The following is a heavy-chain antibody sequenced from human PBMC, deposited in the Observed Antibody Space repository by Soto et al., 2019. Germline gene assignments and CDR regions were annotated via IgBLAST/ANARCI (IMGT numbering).Heavy chain of an antibody. Sequence: QVRLVESGGGVVQPGRSLRLSCTASGFSFSSYAMYWFRQPPGKGLEWVAVISHDGINKHYADSVKGRVTVSRDNSSHSLDLPVNSLGGEDTAMDYCARDMYSSDYFVKWFELWGQGTLVTVSS. J-gene: IGHJ5*02. CDR1: GFSFSSYA. CDR2: ISHDGINK. CDR3: ARDMYSSDYFVKWFEL. V-gene: IGHV3-30-3*01. D-gene: IGHD6-19*01.